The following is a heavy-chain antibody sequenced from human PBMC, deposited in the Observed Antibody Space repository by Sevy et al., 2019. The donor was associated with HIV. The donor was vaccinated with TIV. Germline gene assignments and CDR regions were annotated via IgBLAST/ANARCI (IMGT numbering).Heavy chain of an antibody. V-gene: IGHV3-9*01. CDR1: GFTFDDYA. J-gene: IGHJ4*02. CDR2: ISWNSGSI. CDR3: AKETTDGYTTRLKLYYFDY. Sequence: QLGGSLRLSCAASGFTFDDYAMHWVRQAPGKGLEWVSGISWNSGSIGYADSVKGRFTISRDNAKNSLYLQMNSLRAEDTALYYCAKETTDGYTTRLKLYYFDYWGQGTLVTVSS. D-gene: IGHD5-12*01.